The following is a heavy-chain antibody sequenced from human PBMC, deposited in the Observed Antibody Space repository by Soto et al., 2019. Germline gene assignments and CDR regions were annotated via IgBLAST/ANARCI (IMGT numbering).Heavy chain of an antibody. J-gene: IGHJ6*02. CDR3: AVRNQLAAAGPSFRYYYGMDV. CDR2: ISGSGGST. D-gene: IGHD6-13*01. Sequence: PGGSLRLSCAASGFTFSSYAMSWVRQAPGKGLEWVSAISGSGGSTYYADPVKGRFTISRDNSKNTLYLQMNSLRAEDTAVYYCAVRNQLAAAGPSFRYYYGMDVLGQGTSVTVSS. V-gene: IGHV3-23*01. CDR1: GFTFSSYA.